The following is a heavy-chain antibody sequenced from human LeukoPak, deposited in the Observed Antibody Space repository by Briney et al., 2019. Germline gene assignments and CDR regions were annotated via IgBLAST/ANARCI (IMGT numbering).Heavy chain of an antibody. Sequence: SVKVSCKASGCTFSCYAISWVRQAPGQGLEWMGGIIPIFGTANYAQKFQGRVTITTDESTSTAYMELSSLRSEDTAVYYCALWGYSGYDNNWFDPWGQGTLVSVSS. D-gene: IGHD5-12*01. CDR2: IIPIFGTA. V-gene: IGHV1-69*05. J-gene: IGHJ5*02. CDR3: ALWGYSGYDNNWFDP. CDR1: GCTFSCYA.